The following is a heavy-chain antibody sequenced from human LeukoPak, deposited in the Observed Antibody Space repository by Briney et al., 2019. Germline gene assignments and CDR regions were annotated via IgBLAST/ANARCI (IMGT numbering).Heavy chain of an antibody. Sequence: SETLSLTCAVYGGSFSGLYWSWIRQPPGKGLEWIGEINHSGNTNHNPSLKSRVTISVDTSKNQFSLKLSSVTAADTAVYYCARHWYGYNGWGQGTLVTVSS. V-gene: IGHV4-34*01. CDR1: GGSFSGLY. CDR3: ARHWYGYNG. D-gene: IGHD5-24*01. CDR2: INHSGNT. J-gene: IGHJ4*02.